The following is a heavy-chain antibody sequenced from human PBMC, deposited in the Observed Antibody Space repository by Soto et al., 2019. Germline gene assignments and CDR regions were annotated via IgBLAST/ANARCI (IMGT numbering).Heavy chain of an antibody. D-gene: IGHD6-19*01. J-gene: IGHJ5*02. CDR3: ARKGNGWPRDWFDP. V-gene: IGHV4-39*01. Sequence: PSETLSLTCTVSGGSISNNNYYWGWVRQPPGKGLEWVGSISYSGTAYYNPSLKSRVTKSVDTSRNQFSLKLSSVTVADTAVYYCARKGNGWPRDWFDPWGQGTLVTVS. CDR2: ISYSGTA. CDR1: GGSISNNNYY.